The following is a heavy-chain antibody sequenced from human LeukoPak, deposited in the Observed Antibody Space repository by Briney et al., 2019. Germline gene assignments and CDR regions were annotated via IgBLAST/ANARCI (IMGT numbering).Heavy chain of an antibody. V-gene: IGHV3-21*05. J-gene: IGHJ4*02. CDR2: ISGSSDFI. CDR3: AIVATG. Sequence: PGGSLRLSCAASGFTFSTYSINWVRQAPGKGLEWVSYISGSSDFIYYAEYVKGRFTISRDNAKKSVYLQMNSLRVEDTAVYYCAIVATGWGQGTLVTVSS. D-gene: IGHD4-17*01. CDR1: GFTFSTYS.